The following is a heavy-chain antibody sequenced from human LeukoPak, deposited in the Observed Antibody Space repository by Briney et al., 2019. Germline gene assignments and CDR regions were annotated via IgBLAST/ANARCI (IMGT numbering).Heavy chain of an antibody. Sequence: ASVKVSCKASGYTFTSYYMHWVRQAPGQGLEWMGIINPTSSNTIYAQKFQGRVTMTRDTSTSTVYVQPSSLKSEDTAVYYCARDPVLTSSYYYMDVWGKGTTVIVSS. J-gene: IGHJ6*03. V-gene: IGHV1-46*01. CDR3: ARDPVLTSSYYYMDV. CDR2: INPTSSNT. CDR1: GYTFTSYY. D-gene: IGHD2-15*01.